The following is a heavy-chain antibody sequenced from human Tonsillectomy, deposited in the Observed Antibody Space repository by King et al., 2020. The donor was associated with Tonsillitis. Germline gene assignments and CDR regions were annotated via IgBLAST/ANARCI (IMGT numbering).Heavy chain of an antibody. CDR2: ISWNSGHI. D-gene: IGHD3-3*01. J-gene: IGHJ5*02. Sequence: VQLVESGGGLVQPGRSLRLSCAASGFIFDNYAMHWVRQAPGKGLEWVSGISWNSGHIGYADSVKGRFTISRDNAKNSLYLQMNSLRAEDTALYYCAKDKTDYDFWSGWTWFDPWGQGTLVTVSA. CDR1: GFIFDNYA. CDR3: AKDKTDYDFWSGWTWFDP. V-gene: IGHV3-9*01.